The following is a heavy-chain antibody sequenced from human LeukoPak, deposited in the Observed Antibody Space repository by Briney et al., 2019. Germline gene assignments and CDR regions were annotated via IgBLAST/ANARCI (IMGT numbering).Heavy chain of an antibody. CDR3: ARINPDYYDSSGYYRGSFDP. CDR1: GCSFTSYW. V-gene: IGHV5-51*01. Sequence: GESLKISCKGSGCSFTSYWIGWVRQMPGKGLEWMGIIYPGDSDTRYSPSFQGQVTISADKSISTAYLQWSSLKASDTAMYYCARINPDYYDSSGYYRGSFDPWGQGTLVTVSS. CDR2: IYPGDSDT. J-gene: IGHJ5*02. D-gene: IGHD3-22*01.